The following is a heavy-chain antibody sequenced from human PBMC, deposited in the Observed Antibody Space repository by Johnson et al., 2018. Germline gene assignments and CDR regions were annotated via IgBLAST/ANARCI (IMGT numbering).Heavy chain of an antibody. Sequence: VQLVESGGGLVKPGGSLRLSCAASGFTFSTYSMNWVRQAPGKGLEWVSSISSSSTYIYYTDSVKGRFAISRDNAQNSLYLQMNSLRVEDTAVYYCERVEGNYYESSGYPFDAFDIWGQGTMVTVSS. J-gene: IGHJ3*02. CDR1: GFTFSTYS. CDR3: ERVEGNYYESSGYPFDAFDI. D-gene: IGHD3-22*01. CDR2: ISSSSTYI. V-gene: IGHV3-21*01.